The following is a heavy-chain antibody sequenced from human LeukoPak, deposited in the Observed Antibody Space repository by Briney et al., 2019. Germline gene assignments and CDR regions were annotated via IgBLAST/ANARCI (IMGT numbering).Heavy chain of an antibody. CDR1: GFTFDDYG. V-gene: IGHV3-20*04. J-gene: IGHJ4*02. CDR3: ARDWRSGYSIDN. D-gene: IGHD6-19*01. Sequence: PGGSRRLSCAASGFTFDDYGMSWVRQVPGRGLEWVSGITWNADNTGYAEAVKGRFTISRDNAKNSLYLQMNSLRAEDTALYYCARDWRSGYSIDNWGQGTLVTVSS. CDR2: ITWNADNT.